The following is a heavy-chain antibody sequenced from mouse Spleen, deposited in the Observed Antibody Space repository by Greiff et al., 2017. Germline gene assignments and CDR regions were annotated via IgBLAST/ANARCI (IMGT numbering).Heavy chain of an antibody. Sequence: QVQLQQSGPGLVAPSQSLSITCTVSGFSLTSYGVHWVRQPPGKGLEWLGVIWAGGSTNYNSALMSRLSISKDNSKSQVFLKMNSLQTDDTAMYYCAREKPYYGSSYYAMDYWGQGTSVTVSS. J-gene: IGHJ4*01. CDR3: AREKPYYGSSYYAMDY. D-gene: IGHD1-1*01. CDR2: IWAGGST. CDR1: GFSLTSYG. V-gene: IGHV2-9*02.